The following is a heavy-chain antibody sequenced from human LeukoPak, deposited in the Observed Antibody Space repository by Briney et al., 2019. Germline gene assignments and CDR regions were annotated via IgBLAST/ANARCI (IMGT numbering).Heavy chain of an antibody. J-gene: IGHJ5*02. Sequence: ASVKVSCKASGYTFTSYAMNWVRQAPGQGLEWMGWINTNTGNPTYAQGFTGRFVFSLDTSVSTAYLQICSLKAEDTAVYYCARDQVAFKIAAAGKNWFDPWGQGTLVTVSS. CDR3: ARDQVAFKIAAAGKNWFDP. D-gene: IGHD6-13*01. V-gene: IGHV7-4-1*01. CDR2: INTNTGNP. CDR1: GYTFTSYA.